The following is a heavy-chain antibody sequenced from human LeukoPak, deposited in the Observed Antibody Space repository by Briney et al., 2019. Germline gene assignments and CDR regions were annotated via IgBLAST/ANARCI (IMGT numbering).Heavy chain of an antibody. J-gene: IGHJ5*02. Sequence: ASVKVSCKASGYTLTLYYMHWVRQAPGQGLEWMGTINPSGGSTHYAQRFQGRVTMTRDTSTSTVDMELSSLRSEGTAVYYCARGYCSSTSCYAWFDPWGQGTLVTVSS. CDR2: INPSGGST. D-gene: IGHD2-2*01. CDR1: GYTLTLYY. CDR3: ARGYCSSTSCYAWFDP. V-gene: IGHV1-46*01.